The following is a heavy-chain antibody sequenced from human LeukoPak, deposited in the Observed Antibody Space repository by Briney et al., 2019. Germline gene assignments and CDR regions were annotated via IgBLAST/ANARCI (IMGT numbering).Heavy chain of an antibody. V-gene: IGHV3-23*01. CDR1: GFTFSTYA. J-gene: IGHJ6*02. CDR3: AKGRVAGYGYYYYYGIDV. CDR2: ISGSDGTT. D-gene: IGHD6-19*01. Sequence: PGGSLRLSCAASGFTFSTYAMTWVRQAPGRGLEWVSAISGSDGTTYYADSVRGRFTISRDNSKNTLYLQMNSLRVEDTAIFYCAKGRVAGYGYYYYYGIDVWGQGTTVTVSS.